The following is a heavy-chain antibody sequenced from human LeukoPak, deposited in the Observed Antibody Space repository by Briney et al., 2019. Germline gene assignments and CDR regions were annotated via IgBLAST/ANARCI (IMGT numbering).Heavy chain of an antibody. CDR2: IKQDGSDT. D-gene: IGHD2-15*01. J-gene: IGHJ4*02. CDR1: GFTFSSFW. Sequence: PGGSLRLSCAASGFTFSSFWMTWVRQAPGKGLEWVANIKQDGSDTHYVDSVKGRFTVSRDNAKNTLYLQMNSLRAEDTAVYYCARRYCSGGSCYVDYWGQGTLVTVSS. CDR3: ARRYCSGGSCYVDY. V-gene: IGHV3-7*01.